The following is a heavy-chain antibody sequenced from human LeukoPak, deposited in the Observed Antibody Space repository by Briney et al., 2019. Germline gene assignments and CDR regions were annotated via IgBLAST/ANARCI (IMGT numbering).Heavy chain of an antibody. Sequence: SETLSLTCTVSGGSISSGSYYWSWIRQPAGKGLEWIGRIYTSGSTNYNPSLKSRVTISVDTSKNQFSLKLSSVTAADTAVYYRARGSIVARQNEPSPQHGMDVWGQGTTVTVSS. V-gene: IGHV4-61*02. CDR2: IYTSGST. J-gene: IGHJ6*02. CDR3: ARGSIVARQNEPSPQHGMDV. CDR1: GGSISSGSYY. D-gene: IGHD6-6*01.